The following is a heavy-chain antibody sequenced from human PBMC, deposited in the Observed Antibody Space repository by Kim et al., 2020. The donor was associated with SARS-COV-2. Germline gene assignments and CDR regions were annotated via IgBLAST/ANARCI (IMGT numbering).Heavy chain of an antibody. D-gene: IGHD5-18*01. CDR2: K. Sequence: KSYADPVNGRFTIAKDKAKKPLYLQMNSLRDEDTAVYYCASPLRDSSYWGQGTLVTVSS. CDR3: ASPLRDSSY. V-gene: IGHV3-48*02. J-gene: IGHJ4*02.